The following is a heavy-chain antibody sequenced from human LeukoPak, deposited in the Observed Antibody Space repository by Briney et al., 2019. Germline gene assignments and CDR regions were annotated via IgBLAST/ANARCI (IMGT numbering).Heavy chain of an antibody. CDR2: ISSDGSST. CDR3: ARRNY. CDR1: GFTFNSYW. V-gene: IGHV3-74*01. J-gene: IGHJ4*02. Sequence: QPGGSLRLSCAASGFTFNSYWMHWVRQAPGKGLVWVSRISSDGSSTNYADSVKGRFTISRDNAKNTLYLQMNSLRAEDTAVYYCARRNYWGQGTLVTVSS.